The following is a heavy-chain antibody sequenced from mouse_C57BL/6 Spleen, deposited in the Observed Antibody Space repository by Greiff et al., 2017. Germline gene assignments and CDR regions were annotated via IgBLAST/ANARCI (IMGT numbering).Heavy chain of an antibody. Sequence: EVKLVESGGGLVKPGGSLKLSCAASGFTFSSYAMSWVRQTPEKRLEWVATISDGGSYTYYPDNVKGRFTISRDNAKNNLYLQMSHLKSEDTAMYYCARDSGPAWFAYWGQGTLVTVSA. V-gene: IGHV5-4*01. CDR3: ARDSGPAWFAY. CDR1: GFTFSSYA. CDR2: ISDGGSYT. J-gene: IGHJ3*01.